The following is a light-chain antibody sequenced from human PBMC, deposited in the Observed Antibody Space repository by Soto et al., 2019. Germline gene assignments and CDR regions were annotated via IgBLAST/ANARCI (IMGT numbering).Light chain of an antibody. J-gene: IGLJ2*01. Sequence: QSVLTQPPSVSAAPGQKVTISCSGSSSNIGSNSVSWYQKFPGTAPKLLIYDNNRRPSGIPDRFSGSKSDTSATLGITGLQTGDEADYYCGTWDSSLSARVFGGGTKLTVL. CDR1: SSNIGSNS. CDR2: DNN. CDR3: GTWDSSLSARV. V-gene: IGLV1-51*01.